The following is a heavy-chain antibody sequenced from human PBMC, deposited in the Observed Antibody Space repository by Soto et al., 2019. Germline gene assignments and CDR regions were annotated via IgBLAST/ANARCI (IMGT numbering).Heavy chain of an antibody. J-gene: IGHJ4*02. CDR1: GGSFSYY. D-gene: IGHD5-18*01. V-gene: IGHV4-34*01. CDR2: INHRGST. Sequence: SETLSLTCGVYGGSFSYYWTWIRQPPGKGLEWIGQINHRGSTNYNPSLKSRVTISVDTSKNQFSLKLSSVTAADTAVYYCARTPPATDTAMVTYYFDYWGQGTLVTVSS. CDR3: ARTPPATDTAMVTYYFDY.